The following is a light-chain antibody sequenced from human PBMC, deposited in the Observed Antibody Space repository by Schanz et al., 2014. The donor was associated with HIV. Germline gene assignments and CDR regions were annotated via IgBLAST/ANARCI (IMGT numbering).Light chain of an antibody. Sequence: EVVLTQSPATLSLSPGDRATLTCRASQSVSSYLVWYQQKPGQPPRLLIYGASTRATAIPDRFSGSGSGTDFTLTISRLEPEDFAVYYCQQYGSSLWTFGQGTKVEIK. CDR2: GAS. J-gene: IGKJ1*01. V-gene: IGKV3-20*01. CDR1: QSVSSY. CDR3: QQYGSSLWT.